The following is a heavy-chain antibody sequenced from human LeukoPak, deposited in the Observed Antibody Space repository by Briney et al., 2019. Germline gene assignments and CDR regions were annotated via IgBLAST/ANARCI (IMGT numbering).Heavy chain of an antibody. V-gene: IGHV3-7*01. CDR2: IKQDGSEE. CDR1: GFTFSDYW. J-gene: IGHJ6*02. D-gene: IGHD7-27*01. CDR3: TTYKNWVAGDV. Sequence: GGSLRLSCAASGFTFSDYWMSWVRQAPGKGPEWVATIKQDGSEEHYVDSVKGRFTVPRDNARNSLFLQMNSLRVEDTAVYYCTTYKNWVAGDVWGQGTTVSVSS.